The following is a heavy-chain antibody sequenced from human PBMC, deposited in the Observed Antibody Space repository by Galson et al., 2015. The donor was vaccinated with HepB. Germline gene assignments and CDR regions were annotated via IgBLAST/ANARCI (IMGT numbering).Heavy chain of an antibody. D-gene: IGHD5-18*01. CDR2: ISYDGSNK. V-gene: IGHV3-30-3*01. CDR1: GFTFSSYA. J-gene: IGHJ4*02. CDR3: ARGYSYGYGGRYYFDY. Sequence: SLRLSCAASGFTFSSYAMSWVRQAPGKGLEWVAVISYDGSNKYYADSVKGRFTISRDNSKNTLYLQMNSLRAEDTAVYYCARGYSYGYGGRYYFDYWGQGTLVTVSS.